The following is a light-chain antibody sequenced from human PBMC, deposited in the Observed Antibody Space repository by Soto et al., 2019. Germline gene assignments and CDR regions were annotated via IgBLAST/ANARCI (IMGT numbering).Light chain of an antibody. CDR1: QSISTW. J-gene: IGKJ1*01. V-gene: IGKV1-5*03. Sequence: DIQMAQSPSTLSAYVGDRVTITRRASQSISTWLAWYQQEPGKAPKLLIHKASSLQSGVPSRFSGSGSGTDFTLTISSLQSEDFAVYYCQQYNNWPRTFGQGTKVDIK. CDR2: KAS. CDR3: QQYNNWPRT.